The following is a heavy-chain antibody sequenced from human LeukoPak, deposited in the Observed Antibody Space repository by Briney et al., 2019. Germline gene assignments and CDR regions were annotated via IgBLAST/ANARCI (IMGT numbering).Heavy chain of an antibody. CDR2: ISSSSNYR. V-gene: IGHV3-21*01. J-gene: IGHJ4*02. D-gene: IGHD4-17*01. CDR1: GFTFSSYS. Sequence: GGSLRLSCAASGFTFSSYSMNWVRQAPGKGLEWVSSISSSSNYRYYADSVKGRFTISRDNAKNSLYLQMNSLRAEDTAVYYCAIMTTVTYIDYWGQGTLVTVSS. CDR3: AIMTTVTYIDY.